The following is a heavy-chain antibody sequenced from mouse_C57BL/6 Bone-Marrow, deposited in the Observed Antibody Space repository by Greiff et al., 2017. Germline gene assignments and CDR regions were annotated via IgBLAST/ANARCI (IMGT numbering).Heavy chain of an antibody. J-gene: IGHJ1*03. CDR3: ARSDDGYSYWYFDV. D-gene: IGHD2-3*01. V-gene: IGHV1-81*01. Sequence: VQLQQSGAELARPGASVKLSCKASGYTFTSYGISWVKQRPGQGLEWIGEIYPRSGNTYYTEKFKGKATLTADKSSSTAYMELRSLTSEDSAVYLCARSDDGYSYWYFDVWGTGTTVTVSA. CDR2: IYPRSGNT. CDR1: GYTFTSYG.